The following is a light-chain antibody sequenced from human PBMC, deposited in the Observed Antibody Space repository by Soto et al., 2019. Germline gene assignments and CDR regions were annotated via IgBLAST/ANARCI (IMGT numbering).Light chain of an antibody. CDR2: TES. V-gene: IGKV1-12*01. Sequence: DIQMTQSPSSVSASVGDRGTIACRASQDIITWLAWYKQKPGKATNLLIYTESNLQSGVKSRFSGSGSGTHFTLTISSMQPEDFATYYCQQNDSFTITFGQGTRLEIK. CDR3: QQNDSFTIT. J-gene: IGKJ5*01. CDR1: QDIITW.